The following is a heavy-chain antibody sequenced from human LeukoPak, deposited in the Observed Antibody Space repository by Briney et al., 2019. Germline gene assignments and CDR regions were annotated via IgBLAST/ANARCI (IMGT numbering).Heavy chain of an antibody. CDR3: ASPGIAAAGTRYFDY. Sequence: SETLSLTCAVYGGSFSGYYWSWIRQPPGKGLEWIGEINHSGSTNYNPSLKSRVTISVDTSKNQFSLKLSSVTAADTAVYYCASPGIAAAGTRYFDYWGQGTLVTVSS. CDR1: GGSFSGYY. CDR2: INHSGST. J-gene: IGHJ4*02. D-gene: IGHD6-13*01. V-gene: IGHV4-34*01.